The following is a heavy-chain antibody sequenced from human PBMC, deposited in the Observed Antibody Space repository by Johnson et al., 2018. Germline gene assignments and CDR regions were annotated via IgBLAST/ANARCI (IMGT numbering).Heavy chain of an antibody. J-gene: IGHJ4*02. Sequence: QVQLVEAGGGLVKPGGSLRLSCVGSGFTFSDYYMTWIRQAPGKWLEWISYMSTSGDSLDYADAVKGRFSVSRANAKNSLYLQMNSLRAADTAVYYCARPYSHFWSGYYPGYWGQGTLVTVAS. CDR2: MSTSGDSL. D-gene: IGHD3-3*01. V-gene: IGHV3-11*04. CDR3: ARPYSHFWSGYYPGY. CDR1: GFTFSDYY.